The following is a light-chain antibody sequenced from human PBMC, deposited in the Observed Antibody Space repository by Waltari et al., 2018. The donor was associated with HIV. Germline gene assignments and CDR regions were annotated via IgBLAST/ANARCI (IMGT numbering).Light chain of an antibody. CDR1: SSNIGANT. Sequence: QSVLTQPPSASGTPGQRVTISCSGRSSNIGANTVNWYQRLPGTAPKLLIYSNNQRPSGVPARFSGSKSGTSASLAISGLQSDDEADYYCAAWDDSLNGGWMFGGGTKLTVL. CDR3: AAWDDSLNGGWM. V-gene: IGLV1-44*01. J-gene: IGLJ3*02. CDR2: SNN.